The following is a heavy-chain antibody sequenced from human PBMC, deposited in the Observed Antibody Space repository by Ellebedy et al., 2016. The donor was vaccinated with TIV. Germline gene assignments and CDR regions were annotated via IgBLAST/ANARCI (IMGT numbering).Heavy chain of an antibody. V-gene: IGHV4-39*01. CDR3: ARSGTDDFWSGYYSGDYYYYYMDG. J-gene: IGHJ6*03. CDR1: GGSISSSSYY. CDR2: IYYSGST. D-gene: IGHD3-3*01. Sequence: SETLSLXXTVSGGSISSSSYYWGWIRQPPGKGLEWIGSIYYSGSTYYNPSLKSRVTISVDTSKNQFSLKLSSVTAADTAVYYCARSGTDDFWSGYYSGDYYYYYMDGWGKGTTVTVSS.